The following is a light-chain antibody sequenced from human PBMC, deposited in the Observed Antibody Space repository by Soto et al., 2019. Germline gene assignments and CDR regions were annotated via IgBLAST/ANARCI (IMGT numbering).Light chain of an antibody. CDR2: DVS. CDR1: SSDVGGYNY. V-gene: IGLV2-14*01. CDR3: SSYTSSSTLLYV. Sequence: QSALTQPASVSGSPGQSITISCTGTSSDVGGYNYVSWYQQHPGKAPKLRIYDVSNRPSGVSNRFSGPKSGNTASLTISGLQAEDEADYYCSSYTSSSTLLYVFGTGTKLTVL. J-gene: IGLJ1*01.